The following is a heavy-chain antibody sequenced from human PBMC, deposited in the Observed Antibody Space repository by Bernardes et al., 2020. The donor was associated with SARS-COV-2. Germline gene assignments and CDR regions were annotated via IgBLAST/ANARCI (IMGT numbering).Heavy chain of an antibody. V-gene: IGHV1-2*02. Sequence: AAWKACCKASGYTFTGYYMHWVRQAPGQGLEWMGWINPNSGGTNYAQKFQGRVTMTRDTSISTAYMELSRLRSDDTAVYYCARDYSSSWSTFDYWGQGTLVTVSS. CDR2: INPNSGGT. D-gene: IGHD6-13*01. J-gene: IGHJ4*02. CDR1: GYTFTGYY. CDR3: ARDYSSSWSTFDY.